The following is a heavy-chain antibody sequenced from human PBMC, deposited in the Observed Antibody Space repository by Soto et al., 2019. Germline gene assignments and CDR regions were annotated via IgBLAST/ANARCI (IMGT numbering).Heavy chain of an antibody. V-gene: IGHV1-69*01. CDR3: ARDRRGDYYDSSGYFDY. CDR1: GGTFSSYA. J-gene: IGHJ4*02. Sequence: QVQLVQSGAEVKKPGSSVKVSCKASGGTFSSYAISWVRQAPGQGLEWMGGIIPIFGTANYAQKFQGRVTITADESTSTAYMELSSLRSEDTAVYYCARDRRGDYYDSSGYFDYWGQGTLVTVSS. D-gene: IGHD3-22*01. CDR2: IIPIFGTA.